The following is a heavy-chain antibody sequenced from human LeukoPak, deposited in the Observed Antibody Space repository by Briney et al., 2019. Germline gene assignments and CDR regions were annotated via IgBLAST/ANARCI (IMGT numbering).Heavy chain of an antibody. CDR1: GASISSSY. V-gene: IGHV4-59*05. CDR3: ATVGSITGTFDY. J-gene: IGHJ4*02. D-gene: IGHD1-14*01. Sequence: SETLSLTCAVSGASISSSYWGWIRQPPGKGLDWIGNIYYGGSTYDNAPLKSRVTISVDASKNQFSLKLSSVTAADTAVYFCATVGSITGTFDYWGQGILVTVSS. CDR2: IYYGGST.